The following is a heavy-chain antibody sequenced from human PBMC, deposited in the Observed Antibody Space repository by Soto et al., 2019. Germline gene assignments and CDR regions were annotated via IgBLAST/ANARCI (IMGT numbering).Heavy chain of an antibody. V-gene: IGHV1-18*01. Sequence: ASVKVSCKASGYTFTSYGISWVRQAPGQGLEWMGWISAYNGNTNYAQKLQGRVTMTTDTSTSTAYMELRSLRSDDTAVYYFARVDYDFWSGYYKSRHDWFDPWGQGTLVTVSS. CDR1: GYTFTSYG. CDR3: ARVDYDFWSGYYKSRHDWFDP. D-gene: IGHD3-3*01. J-gene: IGHJ5*02. CDR2: ISAYNGNT.